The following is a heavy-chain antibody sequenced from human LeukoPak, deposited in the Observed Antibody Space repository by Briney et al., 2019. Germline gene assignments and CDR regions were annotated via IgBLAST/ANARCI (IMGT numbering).Heavy chain of an antibody. J-gene: IGHJ4*02. Sequence: SETLSLTCAVYGGSFSGYYWSWIRQPPGKGLEWIGEINHSGSTNYNPSLKSRVTISVDTSKNQFSLKLSSVNAADTAVYYCARAGWFGELYGPLDFWGQGTLVTVSS. V-gene: IGHV4-34*01. CDR2: INHSGST. CDR1: GGSFSGYY. CDR3: ARAGWFGELYGPLDF. D-gene: IGHD3-10*01.